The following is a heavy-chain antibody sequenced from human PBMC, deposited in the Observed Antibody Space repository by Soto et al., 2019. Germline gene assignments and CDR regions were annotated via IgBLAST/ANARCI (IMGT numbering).Heavy chain of an antibody. CDR3: LRPQYEDLQRKRRWYGMDF. D-gene: IGHD3-3*01. CDR2: IIPIFGTA. V-gene: IGHV1-69*06. J-gene: IGHJ6*02. Sequence: QVQLVQSGAEVKKPGSSVKVSCKASGGTFSSYAISWVRQAPGQGLEWMGGIIPIFGTANYAQKFTGRVMITADKSTCTAYMALSSLRSEDTAVDYCLRPQYEDLQRKRRWYGMDFLVQWPTATLS. CDR1: GGTFSSYA.